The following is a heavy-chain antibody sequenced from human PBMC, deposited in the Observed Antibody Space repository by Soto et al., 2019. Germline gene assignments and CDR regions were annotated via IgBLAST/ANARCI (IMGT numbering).Heavy chain of an antibody. Sequence: ASVKVSCKASGYTFTSYGISWLRQAPGQGLERTGWISAYNGNTNYAQKLQARVTMTTDTSTSTAYMELRSLRSDDTAVYYCARGFTEQWLGGYYYYGMDVWGQGTTVTVSS. J-gene: IGHJ6*02. CDR1: GYTFTSYG. CDR2: ISAYNGNT. V-gene: IGHV1-18*04. CDR3: ARGFTEQWLGGYYYYGMDV. D-gene: IGHD6-19*01.